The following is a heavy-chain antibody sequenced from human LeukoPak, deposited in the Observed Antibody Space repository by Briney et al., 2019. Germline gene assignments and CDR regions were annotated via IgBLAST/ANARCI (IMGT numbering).Heavy chain of an antibody. V-gene: IGHV3-23*01. Sequence: GGSLRLSCAGSGFTSSSHAMSWVRQAPGKGLEWVSAISGSGGSRDYADSVKGRFTISRDNSKNTLYLQMNSLRAEDTAVYYCAKVNSDFDYYDYWGQGILVTVSS. J-gene: IGHJ4*02. CDR1: GFTSSSHA. D-gene: IGHD5-12*01. CDR2: ISGSGGSR. CDR3: AKVNSDFDYYDY.